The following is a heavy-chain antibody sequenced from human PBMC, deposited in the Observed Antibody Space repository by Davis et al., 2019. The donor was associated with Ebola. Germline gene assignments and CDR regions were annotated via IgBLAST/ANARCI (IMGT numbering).Heavy chain of an antibody. CDR2: ISYDGSNK. Sequence: GESLKISCAASGFTFSSYGMHWVRQAPGKGLEWVAVISYDGSNKYYADSVKGRFTISRDNSKNTLYLQMNSLRAEDTAVYYCAKVRGQHCSGGSCYSYYFDYWGQGTLVTVSS. D-gene: IGHD2-15*01. CDR1: GFTFSSYG. CDR3: AKVRGQHCSGGSCYSYYFDY. J-gene: IGHJ4*02. V-gene: IGHV3-30*18.